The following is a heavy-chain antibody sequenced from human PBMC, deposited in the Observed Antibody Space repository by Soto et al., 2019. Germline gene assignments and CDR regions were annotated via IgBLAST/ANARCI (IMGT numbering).Heavy chain of an antibody. CDR3: VEGWNDF. Sequence: GGSLRLSCVTSGFMFSSAWMSWVRQAPGKGLEWVARIKSKGDGGARDHAAPVKGRFTISRDDSKNTVYLQMNSLRAEDTAVYYCVEGWNDFWGQGTLVTVSS. V-gene: IGHV3-15*01. J-gene: IGHJ4*02. CDR2: IKSKGDGGAR. CDR1: GFMFSSAW. D-gene: IGHD1-1*01.